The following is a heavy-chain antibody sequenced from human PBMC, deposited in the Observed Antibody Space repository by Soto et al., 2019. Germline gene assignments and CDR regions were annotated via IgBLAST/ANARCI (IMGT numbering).Heavy chain of an antibody. CDR3: SEAPAEFEGFCF. V-gene: IGHV3-23*01. J-gene: IGHJ4*02. CDR2: ISGGGGTT. Sequence: EVQLLESGGGLVQPGGSLRLSCAASGFTFSVYAMSWVRQAPGKGLDWVSAISGGGGTTYYADSVKGRFTISRDNSKSTLYLRMNGLRVEDTALYYCSEAPAEFEGFCFWGQGTLVTVSS. D-gene: IGHD3-3*01. CDR1: GFTFSVYA.